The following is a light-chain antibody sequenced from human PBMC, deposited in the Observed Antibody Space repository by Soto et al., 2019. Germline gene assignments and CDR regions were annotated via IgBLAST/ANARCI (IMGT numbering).Light chain of an antibody. V-gene: IGLV2-14*01. CDR2: EVS. Sequence: QSALTQPASVSGSPGQSITITCTGTSHDVGSHNYVSWYQQEAGKAPKVMIYEVSNRPSGVSDRFSGSKSGNTASLTISGLQAADEAVYYCSSHTSRFTLIFGGGTKLTVL. CDR1: SHDVGSHNY. J-gene: IGLJ2*01. CDR3: SSHTSRFTLI.